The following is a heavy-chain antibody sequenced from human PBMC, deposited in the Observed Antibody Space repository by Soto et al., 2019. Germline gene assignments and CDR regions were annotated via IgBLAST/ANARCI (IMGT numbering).Heavy chain of an antibody. V-gene: IGHV1-3*01. D-gene: IGHD1-20*01. Sequence: ASVKVSCKASGYTFATYAIHWVRQAPGEGLEWMGWINPATGNTEYSEKFQDRVTLTRDTSATTAYMELRGLRFEDTAVYYCARRYKSAGWLETRGKGTLVTGSS. CDR1: GYTFATYA. CDR3: ARRYKSAGWLET. CDR2: INPATGNT. J-gene: IGHJ5*02.